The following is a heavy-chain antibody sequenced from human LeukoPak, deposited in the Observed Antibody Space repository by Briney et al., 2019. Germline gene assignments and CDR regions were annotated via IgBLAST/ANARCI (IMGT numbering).Heavy chain of an antibody. CDR2: INTVASYI. Sequence: PGGSLRLSCAASGLTFSSFSFNWVRQGPGTALEWGSSINTVASYIYYADSVKGRFTISRDNGKNSLYLQMTRLRAEDTGVYYCARLRRNSDKSGFYYYYDYWGQGTLVTVSS. D-gene: IGHD3-22*01. V-gene: IGHV3-21*06. CDR3: ARLRRNSDKSGFYYYYDY. CDR1: GLTFSSFS. J-gene: IGHJ4*02.